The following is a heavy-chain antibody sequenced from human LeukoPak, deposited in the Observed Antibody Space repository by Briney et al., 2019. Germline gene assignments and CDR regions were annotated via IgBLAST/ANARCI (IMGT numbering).Heavy chain of an antibody. V-gene: IGHV3-15*01. J-gene: IGHJ4*02. Sequence: GGSLRLSCAASGFTFSSYAMSWVRQAPGKGLEWVGRIKSKTDGGTTDYAAPVKGRFTISRDDSKNTLYLQMNSLKTEDTAVYYCTTTIVGATYFDYWGQGTLVTVSS. D-gene: IGHD1-26*01. CDR2: IKSKTDGGTT. CDR1: GFTFSSYA. CDR3: TTTIVGATYFDY.